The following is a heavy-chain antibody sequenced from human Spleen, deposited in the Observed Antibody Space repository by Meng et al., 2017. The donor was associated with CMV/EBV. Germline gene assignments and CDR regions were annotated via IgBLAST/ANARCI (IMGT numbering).Heavy chain of an antibody. CDR2: INPKSGDT. Sequence: ASVKVSCKASGYTFSAYYMHWVRQAPGQGLEWVGWINPKSGDTKFAQRFQGRVTMTRDTSISTAYMELSRLRSDDTAVYYCARLDWCSNGVCLYYSDFWGQGTLVTVSS. V-gene: IGHV1-2*02. CDR1: GYTFSAYY. CDR3: ARLDWCSNGVCLYYSDF. D-gene: IGHD2-8*01. J-gene: IGHJ4*02.